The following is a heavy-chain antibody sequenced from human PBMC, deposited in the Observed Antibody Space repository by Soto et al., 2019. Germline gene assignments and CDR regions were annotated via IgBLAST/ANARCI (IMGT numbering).Heavy chain of an antibody. V-gene: IGHV3-23*01. CDR2: INSRGGST. D-gene: IGHD6-13*01. J-gene: IGHJ5*02. Sequence: GGSLRLSCAASGFTFSSYTMSWVRQAPGKGLEWVSAINSRGGSTYYADSVKGRLTITKDTSKNQVVLTMTNMEPVDTAKYYSGHRPPTAGYTSTWDNWFDPWGQGTLVTVSS. CDR1: GFTFSSYT. CDR3: GHRPPTAGYTSTWDNWFDP.